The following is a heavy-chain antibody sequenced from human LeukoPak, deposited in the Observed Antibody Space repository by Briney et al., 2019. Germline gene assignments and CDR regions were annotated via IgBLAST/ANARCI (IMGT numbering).Heavy chain of an antibody. D-gene: IGHD3-3*01. V-gene: IGHV3-48*03. CDR3: ASLLGELRFLEWLTYMDV. CDR2: ISSSGSTI. Sequence: GGSLRLSCAASGFTFSSYEMNWVRQAPGKGLEWVSYISSSGSTIYYADSVKGRFTISRDNAKNSLYLQMNSLRAEDTAVYCCASLLGELRFLEWLTYMDVWGKGTTVTVSS. J-gene: IGHJ6*03. CDR1: GFTFSSYE.